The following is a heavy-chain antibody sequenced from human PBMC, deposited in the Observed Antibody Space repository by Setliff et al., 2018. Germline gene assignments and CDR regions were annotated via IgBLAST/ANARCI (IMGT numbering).Heavy chain of an antibody. Sequence: PSETLSLTCTVSGGSISSYYWSWIRQPPGKGLEWIGSIHYSGSTNYNPSLKSRLTISVDTAKTQFSLRLISVTAADTAVYYCARARYCSGGRCYWTWLDSWAQGTLVTVSS. CDR2: IHYSGST. V-gene: IGHV4-59*08. CDR3: ARARYCSGGRCYWTWLDS. D-gene: IGHD2-15*01. CDR1: GGSISSYY. J-gene: IGHJ5*01.